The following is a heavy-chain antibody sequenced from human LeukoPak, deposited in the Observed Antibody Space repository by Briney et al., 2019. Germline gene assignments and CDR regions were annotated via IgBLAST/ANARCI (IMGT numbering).Heavy chain of an antibody. CDR1: GFTFSSYA. V-gene: IGHV3-53*01. D-gene: IGHD3-10*01. Sequence: GGSLRLSCAASGFTFSSYAMHWVRQAPGKGLEWVSVTYSNGRTYYADSVKGRFTISRDISKNTLYLQMNSLRAEDTAVYYCARVLSGRGSLYDYYYYMDVWGKGTTVTISS. CDR3: ARVLSGRGSLYDYYYYMDV. J-gene: IGHJ6*03. CDR2: TYSNGRT.